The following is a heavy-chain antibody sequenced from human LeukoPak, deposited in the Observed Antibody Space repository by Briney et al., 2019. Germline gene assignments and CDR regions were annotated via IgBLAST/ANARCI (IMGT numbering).Heavy chain of an antibody. CDR1: GASITSYH. Sequence: SETLSLTCTVSGASITSYHWNWIRQFPGKELEWIGFIHYCGDTRCNPSLKNRVSFSVDMSKNQCSLSLTSVTAADTAVYYCARWNDRNKQFDYWGQGTLVPVSS. J-gene: IGHJ4*02. V-gene: IGHV4-59*01. CDR3: ARWNDRNKQFDY. D-gene: IGHD1-1*01. CDR2: IHYCGDT.